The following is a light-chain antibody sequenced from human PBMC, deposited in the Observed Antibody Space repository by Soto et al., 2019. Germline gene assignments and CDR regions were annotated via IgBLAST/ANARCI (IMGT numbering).Light chain of an antibody. Sequence: QSALTQPASVSGSPGQSIAISCTGTSSDVGGFNYVSWYQQHPGKAPKVMIYDVSSRPSGVSDRFSGSKSGNTASLTISGLQAEDEADYYCSSYTTSSTYVFGTGTKVTVL. J-gene: IGLJ1*01. CDR2: DVS. V-gene: IGLV2-14*03. CDR3: SSYTTSSTYV. CDR1: SSDVGGFNY.